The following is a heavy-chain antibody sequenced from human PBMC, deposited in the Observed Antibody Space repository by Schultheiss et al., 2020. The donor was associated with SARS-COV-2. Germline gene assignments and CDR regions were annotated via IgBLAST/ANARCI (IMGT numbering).Heavy chain of an antibody. Sequence: GGSLRLSCAASGFTFSSYWMHWVRQAPGKGLEWVAIIKQDGSEKYYVDSVKGRFTISRDNAKNSLYLQMNSLGAEDTAVYYCARDVIVVVNDGNWFDPWGQGTLVTVSS. CDR1: GFTFSSYW. V-gene: IGHV3-7*01. D-gene: IGHD3-22*01. CDR2: IKQDGSEK. J-gene: IGHJ5*02. CDR3: ARDVIVVVNDGNWFDP.